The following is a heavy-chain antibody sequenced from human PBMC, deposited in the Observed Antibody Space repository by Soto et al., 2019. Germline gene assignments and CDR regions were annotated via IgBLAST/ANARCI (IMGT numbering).Heavy chain of an antibody. J-gene: IGHJ4*02. V-gene: IGHV4-59*01. CDR1: GGSIRSYY. D-gene: IGHD3-10*01. CDR3: ARLTMVRGVIIVDY. Sequence: QVQLQESGPGLVKPSETLSLTCTVSGGSIRSYYWSWIRQPPGKGLEWIGYIYYSGSTNYNPSLKSRVTISVDTSKNQFSLKLSSVTAADTAVYYCARLTMVRGVIIVDYWGQGTLVTVSS. CDR2: IYYSGST.